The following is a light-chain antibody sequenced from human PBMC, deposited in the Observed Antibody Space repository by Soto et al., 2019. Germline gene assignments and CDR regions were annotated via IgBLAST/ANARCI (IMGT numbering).Light chain of an antibody. J-gene: IGKJ3*01. Sequence: EIVLTQSPGTLSLSPGERATLSCRASQRINNRYLAWYQQKPDQAPRLLIYAPSIRATGIPDRFSGSGSGTDFTLTISRLEPEDFAVYYSQQFGSSPRFTFGPGTKVHIK. V-gene: IGKV3-20*01. CDR2: APS. CDR1: QRINNRY. CDR3: QQFGSSPRFT.